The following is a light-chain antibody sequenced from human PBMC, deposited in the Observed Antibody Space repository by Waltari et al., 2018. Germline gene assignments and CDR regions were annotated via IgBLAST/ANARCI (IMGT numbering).Light chain of an antibody. CDR3: AGWDDSLNGVV. Sequence: QSVLTQPPSASGTPGQRVTISCSGSNSNIGSNTVNWYQHRPGTAPKLLIYNNNQRPSGVPDRLSGSKSGTSASLAISGLLSEDEGDYYCAGWDDSLNGVVFGGGTKLTVL. CDR2: NNN. V-gene: IGLV1-44*01. CDR1: NSNIGSNT. J-gene: IGLJ2*01.